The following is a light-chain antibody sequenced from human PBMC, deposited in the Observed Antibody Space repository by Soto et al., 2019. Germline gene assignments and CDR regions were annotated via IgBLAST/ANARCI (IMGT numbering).Light chain of an antibody. CDR3: QQYNNWPLYS. V-gene: IGKV3-15*01. Sequence: EIVMTQSPATLSVSPGVRATLSCRASQSVSNNLAWYQQKPGQAPRLLIYDASTRATGIPYRFSGSGSGMEFTLTLSSLQSEDFAVYYCQQYNNWPLYSFGQGTKLEIK. CDR1: QSVSNN. J-gene: IGKJ2*03. CDR2: DAS.